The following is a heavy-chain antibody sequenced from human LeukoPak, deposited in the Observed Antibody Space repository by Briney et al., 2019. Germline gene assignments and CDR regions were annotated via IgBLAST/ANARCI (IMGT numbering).Heavy chain of an antibody. CDR1: GGSFSGYY. J-gene: IGHJ4*02. CDR2: INHSGST. D-gene: IGHD6-13*01. V-gene: IGHV4-34*01. Sequence: SETLSLTCAVYGGSFSGYYWSWIRQPPGKGLEWIGEINHSGSTNYNPSLKSRVTISVDTSKNQFSLKLSSVTAADTAVYYCAVGAAANWGQGTLVSVSS. CDR3: AVGAAAN.